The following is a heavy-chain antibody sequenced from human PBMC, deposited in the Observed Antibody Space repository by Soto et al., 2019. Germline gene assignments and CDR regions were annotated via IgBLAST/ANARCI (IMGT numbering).Heavy chain of an antibody. V-gene: IGHV4-34*02. CDR3: ARVQSGKKYRFFGFDY. CDR2: INCGGST. CDR1: VESFRGYS. J-gene: IGHJ4*02. D-gene: IGHD1-1*01. Sequence: QVQSQQWGAGLLKPSETLSLTCGVFVESFRGYSWCSIRQPPGKGLAWIDKINCGGSTNYNPSLRNRVTISGDTSKNPFSLRLKSVSAADTAVSACARVQSGKKYRFFGFDYWGQGTLVTVSS.